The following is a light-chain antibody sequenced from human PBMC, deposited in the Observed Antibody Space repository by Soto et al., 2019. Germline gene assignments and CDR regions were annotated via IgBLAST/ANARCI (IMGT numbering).Light chain of an antibody. Sequence: EIVLTQSPGTLSFSPGESATLSCRASQSVSSSALAWYQQIRGQAPRLLIYGASNRATGIPDRFSGSGSGTDFTLTISRLEPEDFAVYYCQQYGSSPMYTFGQGTKLEI. J-gene: IGKJ2*01. CDR2: GAS. CDR1: QSVSSSA. V-gene: IGKV3-20*01. CDR3: QQYGSSPMYT.